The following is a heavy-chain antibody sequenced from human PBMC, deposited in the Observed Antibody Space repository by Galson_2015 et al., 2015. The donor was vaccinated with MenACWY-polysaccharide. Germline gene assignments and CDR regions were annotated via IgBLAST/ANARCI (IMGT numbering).Heavy chain of an antibody. J-gene: IGHJ4*02. CDR1: GGSISSSSYY. Sequence: ETLSLTCNVSGGSISSSSYYWGWIRQPPGKGLEWIGSIYYSGSTYYNPSLKSRVTISVDTSKNQFSLKLSSVTAADTAVYYCARLLSVAVAGTEYYFDYWGQGTLVTVSS. CDR3: ARLLSVAVAGTEYYFDY. V-gene: IGHV4-39*01. D-gene: IGHD6-19*01. CDR2: IYYSGST.